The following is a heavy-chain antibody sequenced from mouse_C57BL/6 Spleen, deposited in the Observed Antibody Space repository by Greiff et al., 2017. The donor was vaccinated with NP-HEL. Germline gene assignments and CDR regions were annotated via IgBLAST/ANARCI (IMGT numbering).Heavy chain of an antibody. Sequence: QVQLQQSGAELVRPGASVKLSCKASGYTFTDYYINWVKQRPGQGLEWIARIYPGSGNTYYNEKFKGKATLTAEKSSSTAYMQLSSLTSEDSAVYVCAREGLGLPGYFDVWGTGTTVTVSS. CDR2: IYPGSGNT. CDR1: GYTFTDYY. J-gene: IGHJ1*03. D-gene: IGHD2-4*01. CDR3: AREGLGLPGYFDV. V-gene: IGHV1-76*01.